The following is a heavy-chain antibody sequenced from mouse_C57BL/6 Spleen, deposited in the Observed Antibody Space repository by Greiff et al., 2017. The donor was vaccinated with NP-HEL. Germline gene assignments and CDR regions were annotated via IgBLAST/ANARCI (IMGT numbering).Heavy chain of an antibody. J-gene: IGHJ1*03. D-gene: IGHD4-1*01. CDR3: AREGGTGYFDV. CDR1: GYAFSSYW. V-gene: IGHV1-80*01. Sequence: LKESGASVKISCKASGYAFSSYWMNWVKQRPGKGLEWIGQIYPGDGDTNYNGKFKGKATLTADKSSSTAYMQLSSLTSEDSAVYFCAREGGTGYFDVWGTGTTVTVSS. CDR2: IYPGDGDT.